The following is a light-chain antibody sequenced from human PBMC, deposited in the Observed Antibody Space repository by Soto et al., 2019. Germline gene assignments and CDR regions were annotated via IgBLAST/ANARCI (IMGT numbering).Light chain of an antibody. V-gene: IGKV3-20*01. CDR1: QSVRSSY. Sequence: EIVLTQSPGTLSLSPGXRATLSCRASQSVRSSYLAWYQQKPGQAPRLLIYGVSSRATGTPDRFSGSGSGTDFTLTISRLEPEDFAVYYCQQYGISPTWTFGQGTKVDIK. CDR3: QQYGISPTWT. J-gene: IGKJ1*01. CDR2: GVS.